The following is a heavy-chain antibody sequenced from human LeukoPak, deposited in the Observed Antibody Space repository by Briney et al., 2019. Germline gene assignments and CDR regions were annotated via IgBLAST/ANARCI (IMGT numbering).Heavy chain of an antibody. Sequence: GRSLRLSCAVSGFTFNRYAMHWVRQAPDKGLEWVAVISYDGSNKYHADSVRGRFTISRDNSKNTLYLQMNSLRAEDTAVYYCAKEYCSNSVCHSLDYWGQGTLVTVSS. CDR3: AKEYCSNSVCHSLDY. V-gene: IGHV3-30*01. CDR1: GFTFNRYA. D-gene: IGHD2-8*01. J-gene: IGHJ4*02. CDR2: ISYDGSNK.